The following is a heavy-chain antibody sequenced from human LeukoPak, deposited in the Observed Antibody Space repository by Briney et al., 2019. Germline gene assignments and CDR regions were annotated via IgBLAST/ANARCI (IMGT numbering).Heavy chain of an antibody. CDR1: GFTFSSYA. D-gene: IGHD1-26*01. CDR2: ISGSGGST. CDR3: ASGYSGSCFTY. J-gene: IGHJ4*02. Sequence: PGGSLRFSCAASGFTFSSYAMSWVRQAPGKGLEWVSAISGSGGSTYYADSVKGRFTISRDNSKNTLYLQMNSLRAEDTAVYYCASGYSGSCFTYWGQGTLVTVSS. V-gene: IGHV3-23*01.